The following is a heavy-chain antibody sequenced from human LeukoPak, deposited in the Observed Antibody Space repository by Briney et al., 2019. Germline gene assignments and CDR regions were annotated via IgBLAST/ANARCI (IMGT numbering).Heavy chain of an antibody. D-gene: IGHD3-22*01. CDR1: VYTFTVYF. J-gene: IGHJ4*02. CDR3: ARELNYDSSGYYFDY. V-gene: IGHV1-2*02. Sequence: GASVKVSCKASVYTFTVYFMHWVRQSPGQGLEWMGWINPNSGGTNYAQKFQGRVTMTRETSISTAYMELSRLRSDDTAVYYCARELNYDSSGYYFDYWGQGTLVTVSS. CDR2: INPNSGGT.